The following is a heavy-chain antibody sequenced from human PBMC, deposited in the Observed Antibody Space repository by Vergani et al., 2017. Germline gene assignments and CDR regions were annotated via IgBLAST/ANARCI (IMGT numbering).Heavy chain of an antibody. D-gene: IGHD6-19*01. Sequence: QVQLQESGPGLVKSSETLSLTCSVSFDSIRNLYCNWIRQPPGKGLEWIGSIHYSENTNYNPSLKTRVPISVDTSKNQFSLTLTSVTAADTAVYFCARQRPGSGWSRGDFDDWGQGILVTVSS. V-gene: IGHV4-59*11. CDR2: IHYSENT. CDR1: FDSIRNLY. CDR3: ARQRPGSGWSRGDFDD. J-gene: IGHJ4*02.